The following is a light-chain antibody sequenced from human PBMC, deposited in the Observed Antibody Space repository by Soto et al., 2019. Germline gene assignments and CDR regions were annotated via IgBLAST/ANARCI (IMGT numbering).Light chain of an antibody. V-gene: IGLV2-14*03. J-gene: IGLJ1*01. Sequence: QSVLTQPASVSGSPGQSIAISCTGTSSDVGAYDSVCWYQQYPGKAPKLIIFGVSNRPSGVSNRFSGHKSGNTASLTISGLQAEDEADYYCSSYTSDSSYVFGTGTKVTVL. CDR2: GVS. CDR1: SSDVGAYDS. CDR3: SSYTSDSSYV.